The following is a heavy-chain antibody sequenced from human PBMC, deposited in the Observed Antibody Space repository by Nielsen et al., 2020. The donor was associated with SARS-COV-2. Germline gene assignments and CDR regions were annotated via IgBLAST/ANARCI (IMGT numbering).Heavy chain of an antibody. V-gene: IGHV1-18*01. Sequence: ASVKVSCKAFGYIFSSYGISWVRQAPGQGLEWMGWISAYNGNTDYPQKLQGRVTMTTDTSTSTAYMELRSLTSDDTAVYYCARGGLEQWLPYYFDYWGQGTLVTVSS. CDR2: ISAYNGNT. J-gene: IGHJ4*02. CDR3: ARGGLEQWLPYYFDY. CDR1: GYIFSSYG. D-gene: IGHD6-19*01.